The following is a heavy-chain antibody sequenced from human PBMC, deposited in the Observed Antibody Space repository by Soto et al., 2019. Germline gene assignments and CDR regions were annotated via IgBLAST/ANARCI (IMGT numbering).Heavy chain of an antibody. Sequence: DLVESGGGLAKPGGALRLSCTDSGFTFSSHTMNWVRQAPGKGLEWVFSISATGSDIYYGDSVMGRFTISRDNAKNSLYLQLNNLRVEDTAVYYCARGYDVVRVPVAIRVGYFDHWGQGTVVTVSS. CDR2: ISATGSDI. CDR1: GFTFSSHT. V-gene: IGHV3-21*01. CDR3: ARGYDVVRVPVAIRVGYFDH. J-gene: IGHJ4*02. D-gene: IGHD3-16*01.